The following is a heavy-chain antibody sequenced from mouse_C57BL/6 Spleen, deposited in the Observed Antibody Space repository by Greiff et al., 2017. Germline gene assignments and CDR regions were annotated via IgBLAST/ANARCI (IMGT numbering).Heavy chain of an antibody. CDR3: ARGTVVARDY. J-gene: IGHJ2*01. CDR1: GYTFTDYY. V-gene: IGHV1-26*01. CDR2: INPNNGGT. Sequence: EVQLQQSGPELVKPGASVKISCKASGYTFTDYYMNWVKQSHGKSLEWIGDINPNNGGTSYNQKFKGKATLTVDKSSSTAYMELRSLTSEDSAVYYCARGTVVARDYWGQGTTLTVSS. D-gene: IGHD1-1*01.